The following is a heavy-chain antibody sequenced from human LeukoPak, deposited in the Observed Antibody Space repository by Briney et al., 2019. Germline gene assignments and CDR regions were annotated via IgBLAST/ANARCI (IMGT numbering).Heavy chain of an antibody. CDR1: GGTFSSYA. J-gene: IGHJ3*02. CDR3: AIESAFDM. CDR2: IIPIFGTA. V-gene: IGHV1-69*05. Sequence: SVKVSCKASGGTFSSYAISWVRQAPGQGLEWMGGIIPIFGTANYAQKFQGRVTMTRNTSISTAYMELSSLRSEDTAVYYCAIESAFDMWGQGTMVTVSS.